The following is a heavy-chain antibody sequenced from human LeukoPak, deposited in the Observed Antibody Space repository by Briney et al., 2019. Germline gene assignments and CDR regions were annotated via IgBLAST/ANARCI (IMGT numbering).Heavy chain of an antibody. CDR2: IGYEGGHK. V-gene: IGHV3-30*02. J-gene: IGHJ4*02. Sequence: GGSLRLSCAASGFTFNNFGMHWVRQAPGKGLEWVSFIGYEGGHKYYADAVKGRFTISKDNAKATLFLQMNILGPEDTAVYYCAKDMHGGYSSDYWGQGTLVTVFS. CDR3: AKDMHGGYSSDY. CDR1: GFTFNNFG. D-gene: IGHD4-23*01.